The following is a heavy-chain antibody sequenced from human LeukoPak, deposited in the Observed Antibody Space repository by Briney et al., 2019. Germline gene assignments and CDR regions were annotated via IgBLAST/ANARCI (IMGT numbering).Heavy chain of an antibody. CDR3: AKDETYSSSSGIDY. CDR1: GFTFDDYA. D-gene: IGHD6-6*01. CDR2: ISWNSGSI. Sequence: PGGSLRLSCAASGFTFDDYAMHWVRQAPGKGLEWVSGISWNSGSIGYADSVKGRFTISRDNAKNSLYLQMNSLRAEDTALYYCAKDETYSSSSGIDYWGQGTLVTVSS. V-gene: IGHV3-9*01. J-gene: IGHJ4*02.